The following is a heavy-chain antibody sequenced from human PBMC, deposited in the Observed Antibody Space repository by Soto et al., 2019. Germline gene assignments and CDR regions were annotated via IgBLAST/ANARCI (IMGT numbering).Heavy chain of an antibody. J-gene: IGHJ5*02. CDR2: IKQDGSEK. D-gene: IGHD2-2*01. CDR3: ARQIYQLHNWCDP. Sequence: EVQLVESGGGLVQPGGSLRLSCAASGFTFSSYWMSWVRQAPGKGLEWVANIKQDGSEKYYVDSVKGRFTISRDNAKNSLYLQMNSLRAEDTAVYYCARQIYQLHNWCDPWGQGTLITVSS. CDR1: GFTFSSYW. V-gene: IGHV3-7*03.